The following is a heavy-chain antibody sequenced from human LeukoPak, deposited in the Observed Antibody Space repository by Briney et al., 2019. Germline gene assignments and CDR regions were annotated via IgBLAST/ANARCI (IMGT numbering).Heavy chain of an antibody. Sequence: GGSLRLSCAASGFTFSSYTMSWVRQAPGKGLEWVSGLSGSGGSTFYADSVKGRFTISRDNSKNALYLQMNSLRAEDTAVYYCAKKAVITTPKYYFDSWGQGTLVTVSS. CDR2: LSGSGGST. CDR3: AKKAVITTPKYYFDS. D-gene: IGHD3-10*01. CDR1: GFTFSSYT. V-gene: IGHV3-23*01. J-gene: IGHJ4*02.